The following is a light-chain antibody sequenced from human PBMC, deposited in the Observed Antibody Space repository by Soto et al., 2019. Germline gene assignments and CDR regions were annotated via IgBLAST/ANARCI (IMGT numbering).Light chain of an antibody. J-gene: IGKJ1*01. CDR1: QSISTY. CDR2: AAS. V-gene: IGKV1-39*01. Sequence: DIQMTQSPSSLSASVGDRVTITCRASQSISTYLNWYQQKPGKAPKLLIYAASSLQSGVPSRFSGSGPGTDFTLTISSLQPEDFATYYCQQSYNKRTFGQGSKVEIK. CDR3: QQSYNKRT.